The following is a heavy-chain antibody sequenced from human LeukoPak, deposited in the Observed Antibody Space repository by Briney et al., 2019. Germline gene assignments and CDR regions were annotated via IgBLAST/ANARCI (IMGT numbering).Heavy chain of an antibody. CDR3: AREKGYCPGGRCYNYYYYMDV. J-gene: IGHJ6*03. D-gene: IGHD2-8*02. V-gene: IGHV4-34*01. CDR1: GGSFSGYY. CDR2: INHSGST. Sequence: SETLSLTCAVYGGSFSGYYWSWIRQPPGKGLEWIGEINHSGSTNYNPSLKSRVTMSVETSKNQFSLKLTSVTAADTAVYYCAREKGYCPGGRCYNYYYYMDVWGKGTTVTFSS.